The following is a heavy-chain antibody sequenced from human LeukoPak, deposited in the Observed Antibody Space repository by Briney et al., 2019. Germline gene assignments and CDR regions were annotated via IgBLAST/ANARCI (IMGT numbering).Heavy chain of an antibody. CDR2: ISTTGADT. CDR3: AKVAAGTLIDV. CDR1: GFTFSDYY. Sequence: PGGSLRLSCAASGFTFSDYYMSWIRQAPGQGLEWVSGISTTGADTYYADSVKGRLTVSRDNFKNTLYLQMNSLRAEDTAIYYCAKVAAGTLIDVWGQGTTVIVSS. J-gene: IGHJ6*02. V-gene: IGHV3-23*01. D-gene: IGHD1/OR15-1a*01.